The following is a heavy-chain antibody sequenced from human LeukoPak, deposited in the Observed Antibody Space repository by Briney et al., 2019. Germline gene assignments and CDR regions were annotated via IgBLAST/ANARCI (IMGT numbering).Heavy chain of an antibody. J-gene: IGHJ4*02. Sequence: GGSLRLSCAASGFTFNTYWMHWVRQAPGKGLVWVSHINSDGSNIRYADSVKGRFTISRDNTKNTLYLQMSSLRADDTAVYYYARDPATCSDDCPRHFDHWGLGTLVTVSS. CDR2: INSDGSNI. CDR3: ARDPATCSDDCPRHFDH. D-gene: IGHD2-21*02. CDR1: GFTFNTYW. V-gene: IGHV3-74*01.